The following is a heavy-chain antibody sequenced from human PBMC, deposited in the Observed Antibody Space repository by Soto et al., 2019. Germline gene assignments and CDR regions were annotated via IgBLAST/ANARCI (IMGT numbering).Heavy chain of an antibody. D-gene: IGHD2-21*02. CDR3: ARVPGDLCGRDCSSEN. Sequence: GGSLRLSCTASGFIFGSYCMHWVRQAPGKGLEWVALISYDGTNKYYPDSVKGRFTISRDNPKNTLYLEMNSLIPEDTAVYYCARVPGDLCGRDCSSENWGQGTQVTVS. CDR2: ISYDGTNK. J-gene: IGHJ4*02. V-gene: IGHV3-30*03. CDR1: GFIFGSYC.